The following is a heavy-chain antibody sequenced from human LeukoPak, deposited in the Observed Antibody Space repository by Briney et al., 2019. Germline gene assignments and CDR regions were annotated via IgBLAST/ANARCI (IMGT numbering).Heavy chain of an antibody. J-gene: IGHJ4*02. D-gene: IGHD2-15*01. CDR3: ARGGYCSGGSCATDFFNY. CDR1: GGSISSYY. Sequence: PSETLSLTCTVSGGSISSYYWSWIRQPPGKGLEWIGYIYYSGSTNYNPSLKSRVTISVDTSKNQFSLKLSSVTAADTAVYYCARGGYCSGGSCATDFFNYWGQGTLVTVSS. CDR2: IYYSGST. V-gene: IGHV4-59*12.